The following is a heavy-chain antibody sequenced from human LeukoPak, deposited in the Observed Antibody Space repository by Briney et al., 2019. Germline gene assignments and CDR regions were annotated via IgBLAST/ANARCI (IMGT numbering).Heavy chain of an antibody. V-gene: IGHV4-39*01. CDR3: ARHNLLWGGDSYGMDV. Sequence: SETLSLTCTVSGGSITSTSFYWGWIRQPPGKGLEWIGSIYHSGSTYSNPSLKSRVTISVDTAKNQFSLRLSSVTAADTAMYYCARHNLLWGGDSYGMDVWGQGTTVTVSS. CDR2: IYHSGST. J-gene: IGHJ6*02. D-gene: IGHD3-10*01. CDR1: GGSITSTSFY.